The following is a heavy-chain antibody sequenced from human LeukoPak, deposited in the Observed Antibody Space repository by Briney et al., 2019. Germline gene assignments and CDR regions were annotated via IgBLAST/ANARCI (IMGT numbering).Heavy chain of an antibody. CDR1: GFTFRSNW. J-gene: IGHJ6*02. D-gene: IGHD3-3*01. CDR2: IKQDGSET. Sequence: PGGSLRLSCAASGFTFRSNWMSWDRQAPGKGLEWVADIKQDGSETNYVESVKGRFTISRDNAKNSLYLQMNSLRAEDTAVYYCARDRYERTRLSYYYYGMDVWGQGTTVTVFS. V-gene: IGHV3-7*01. CDR3: ARDRYERTRLSYYYYGMDV.